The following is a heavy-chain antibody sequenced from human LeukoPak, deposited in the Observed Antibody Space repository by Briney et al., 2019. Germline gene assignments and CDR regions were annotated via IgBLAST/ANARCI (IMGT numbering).Heavy chain of an antibody. CDR3: ARVGCSGGSCYLLEKYNWFDP. V-gene: IGHV4-31*11. D-gene: IGHD2-15*01. J-gene: IGHJ5*02. CDR2: IYYSGST. CDR1: GGSLSDYY. Sequence: SETLSLTCAVYGGSLSDYYWSWIRQHPGKGLEWIGYIYYSGSTYYNPSLKSRVTISVDMSKNQFSLKLSSVTAADTAVYYCARVGCSGGSCYLLEKYNWFDPWGQGTLVTVSS.